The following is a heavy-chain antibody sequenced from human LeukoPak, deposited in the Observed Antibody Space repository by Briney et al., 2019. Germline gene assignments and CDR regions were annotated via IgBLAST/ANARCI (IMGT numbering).Heavy chain of an antibody. CDR1: EFTFSSYA. D-gene: IGHD2-15*01. Sequence: GGSLRLSCAASEFTFSSYAMTWARQAPGKGLEWVSAISGSGGSTYYADSVKGRFTISRDDAKNSLYLQLNSLRAEDTAVYYCAREVLYSPHPQDVWGKGTTVTVSS. CDR3: AREVLYSPHPQDV. CDR2: ISGSGGST. J-gene: IGHJ6*04. V-gene: IGHV3-23*01.